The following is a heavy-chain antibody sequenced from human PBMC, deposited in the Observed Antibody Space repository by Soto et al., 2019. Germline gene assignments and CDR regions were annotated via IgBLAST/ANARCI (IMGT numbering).Heavy chain of an antibody. J-gene: IGHJ4*02. CDR1: GFTLSSYA. CDR2: SSDSGGGT. Sequence: EVQLLESGGGLVQPGGSLRLSCAASGFTLSSYAMTWVRQAPGKGLEWVSVSSDSGGGTYYADSVKGRFTISRDNSKNILYLQMNSLRAEDTAVYYCAKDRNYFDYWGQGTLVTVSS. CDR3: AKDRNYFDY. V-gene: IGHV3-23*01.